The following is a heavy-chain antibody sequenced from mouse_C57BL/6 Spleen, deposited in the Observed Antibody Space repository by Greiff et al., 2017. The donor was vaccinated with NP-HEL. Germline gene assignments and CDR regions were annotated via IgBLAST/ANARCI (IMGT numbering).Heavy chain of an antibody. CDR1: GFTFSSYG. V-gene: IGHV5-6*01. D-gene: IGHD1-1*01. Sequence: EVKVVESGGDLVKPGGSLKLSCAASGFTFSSYGMSWVRQTPDKRLEWVATISSGGSYTYYPDSVKGRFTISRDNAKNTLYLQMSSLKSEDTAMYYCARQHYYGSSLYYFDYWGQGTTLTVSS. J-gene: IGHJ2*01. CDR3: ARQHYYGSSLYYFDY. CDR2: ISSGGSYT.